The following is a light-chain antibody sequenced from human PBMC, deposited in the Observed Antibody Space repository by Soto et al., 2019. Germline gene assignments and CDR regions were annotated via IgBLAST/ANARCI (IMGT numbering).Light chain of an antibody. CDR3: QHYGTSPST. Sequence: EFVLTQSPGTLSLSPGERATLSCRASQTVRNNYLAWYQQKPGQAPRLLIYGASSRATGIPDRFSGSGSGTDFTLAISRLEPEDFAVYYCQHYGTSPSTFGRGTKVDIK. J-gene: IGKJ1*01. CDR2: GAS. V-gene: IGKV3-20*01. CDR1: QTVRNNY.